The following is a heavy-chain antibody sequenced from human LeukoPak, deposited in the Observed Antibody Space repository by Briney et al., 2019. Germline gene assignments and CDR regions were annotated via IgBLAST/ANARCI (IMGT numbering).Heavy chain of an antibody. Sequence: ASVKVSCKASGYTFTSYGISWVRQAPGQGLEWMGWISAYNGNTNYAQKLQGRVTMTRDMSTSTVYMELSSLRSEDTAVYYCARHIAVAGNDYWGQGTLVTVSS. J-gene: IGHJ4*02. CDR2: ISAYNGNT. V-gene: IGHV1-18*01. CDR3: ARHIAVAGNDY. D-gene: IGHD6-19*01. CDR1: GYTFTSYG.